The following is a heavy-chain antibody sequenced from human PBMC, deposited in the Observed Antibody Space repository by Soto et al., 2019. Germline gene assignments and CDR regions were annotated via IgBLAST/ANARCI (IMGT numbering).Heavy chain of an antibody. CDR1: GGTFSSYT. V-gene: IGHV1-69*02. D-gene: IGHD2-15*01. J-gene: IGHJ6*04. CDR2: IIPILGIA. CDR3: ARDDVLCDGGRCYGVPLDV. Sequence: SVKVSCKASGGTFSSYTISWVRQAPGQGLEWMGRIIPILGIANYAQKFQGRVTISRDTSENTLHLQMDSLRAEDTAVYYCARDDVLCDGGRCYGVPLDVWGKGTTVTVSS.